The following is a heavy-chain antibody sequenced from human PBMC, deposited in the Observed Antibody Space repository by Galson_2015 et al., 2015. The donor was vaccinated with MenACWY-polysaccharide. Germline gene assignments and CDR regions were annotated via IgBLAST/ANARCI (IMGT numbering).Heavy chain of an antibody. D-gene: IGHD3-22*01. J-gene: IGHJ4*02. Sequence: SLRLSCAASGFTFSSYGMHWVRQAPGKGLEWVAVIWYDGSKKYFADSVKGRFTISRDNSKNTLYLQMNSLRGEDTAVYYCARPQDTSGSYPDYWGQGILVTVSS. CDR3: ARPQDTSGSYPDY. V-gene: IGHV3-33*01. CDR1: GFTFSSYG. CDR2: IWYDGSKK.